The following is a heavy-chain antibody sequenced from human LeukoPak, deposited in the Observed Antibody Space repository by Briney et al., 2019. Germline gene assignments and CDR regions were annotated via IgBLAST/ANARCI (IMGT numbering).Heavy chain of an antibody. CDR1: GGSISSSSYY. CDR3: ARLDSSGYAYFDY. Sequence: SETLSLTCTVSGGSISSSSYYWGWIRQPPGKGLEWIGKIYYSGSTYYNSSLKSRVTISVDTSKNQFSLKLSSVTAADTAVYYCARLDSSGYAYFDYWGQGTLVTVSS. D-gene: IGHD3-22*01. V-gene: IGHV4-39*01. J-gene: IGHJ4*02. CDR2: IYYSGST.